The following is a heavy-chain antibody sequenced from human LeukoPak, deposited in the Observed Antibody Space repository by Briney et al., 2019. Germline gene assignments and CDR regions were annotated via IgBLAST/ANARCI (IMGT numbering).Heavy chain of an antibody. CDR2: INGYNGKT. CDR3: SRDGTSHVYGCLDS. CDR1: GYTFTSYC. V-gene: IGHV1-18*01. Sequence: SVNVSCKASGYTFTSYCVSWLRQAPAQGVEGMGWINGYNGKTFFAQKFQGRGTITTDKAPITSYIEFRRLTSDDTAVYYFSRDGTSHVYGCLDSWGQGTLVTVYS. J-gene: IGHJ5*01. D-gene: IGHD2-8*01.